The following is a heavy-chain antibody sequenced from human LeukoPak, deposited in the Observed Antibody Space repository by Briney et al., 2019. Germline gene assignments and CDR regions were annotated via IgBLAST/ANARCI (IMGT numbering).Heavy chain of an antibody. CDR2: IKQDGSET. CDR3: ARPDRRYTYASAY. CDR1: GFTFSSYW. V-gene: IGHV3-7*01. D-gene: IGHD5-18*01. J-gene: IGHJ4*02. Sequence: GGSLRLSCAASGFTFSSYWMSWVRQAPGKGLEWVANIKQDGSETYYVDSVKGRFTISRDNAKNSLYLQMNSLRAEDTAVYYCARPDRRYTYASAYWGQGTLVAVSS.